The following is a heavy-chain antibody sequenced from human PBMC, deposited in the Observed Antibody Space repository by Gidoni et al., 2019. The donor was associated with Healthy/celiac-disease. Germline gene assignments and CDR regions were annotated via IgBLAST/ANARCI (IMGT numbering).Heavy chain of an antibody. V-gene: IGHV4-4*07. J-gene: IGHJ6*02. D-gene: IGHD3-3*01. CDR1: GGSISSYY. CDR2: IYTSGSN. CDR3: ARDGSGPPNYYYYGMDV. Sequence: QVQLQESGPGLVKPSETLSLTCTVSGGSISSYYWSWIRQPAGKGLEWIGRIYTSGSNNYNPSLESRVSMSVDTSKNQFSLRLNSVTAADTAVYYCARDGSGPPNYYYYGMDVWGQGTTVTVSS.